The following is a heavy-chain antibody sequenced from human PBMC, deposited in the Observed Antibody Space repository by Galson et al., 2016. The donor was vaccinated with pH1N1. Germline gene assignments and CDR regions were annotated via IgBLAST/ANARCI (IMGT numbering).Heavy chain of an antibody. CDR2: ISWNSGSI. CDR1: GFMFDGYA. Sequence: SLRLSCAASGFMFDGYAMHWVRQAPGKGLEWVSGISWNSGSIGYADSVKGRFTISRDNAKNSLYLQMNSLHQGPIGLPPGTLLQEHLWG. V-gene: IGHV3-9*01. CDR3: TLLQEHL. J-gene: IGHJ6*01.